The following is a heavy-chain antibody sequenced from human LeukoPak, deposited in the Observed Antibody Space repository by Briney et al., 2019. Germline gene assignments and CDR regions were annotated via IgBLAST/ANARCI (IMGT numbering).Heavy chain of an antibody. CDR1: GFTFSTYT. Sequence: PRGSLRLSCAASGFTFSTYTMNWVRQAPGKGLEWVSYISDSSSIIYYADSVKGRFTISRDNAKNSLYLQMNSLRAEDTAIYYCARGPYGDYVDAFDIWGQGTMVTVSS. CDR2: ISDSSSII. CDR3: ARGPYGDYVDAFDI. J-gene: IGHJ3*02. V-gene: IGHV3-48*01. D-gene: IGHD4-17*01.